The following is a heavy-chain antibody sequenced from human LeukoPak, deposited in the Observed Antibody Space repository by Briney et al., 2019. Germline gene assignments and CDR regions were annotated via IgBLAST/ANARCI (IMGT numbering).Heavy chain of an antibody. V-gene: IGHV4-4*07. J-gene: IGHJ4*02. CDR2: IYTGSI. CDR1: NGSISSYY. Sequence: SETLSLTCTVSNGSISSYYWSWIRQPAGKGLAWIGHIYTGSIDCTLSLTGRVTMEIDTSKKRFSMKLASVTGAETAVYYCPRGIYDSGYPYFDYWGQATLATVSS. CDR3: PRGIYDSGYPYFDY. D-gene: IGHD3-10*01.